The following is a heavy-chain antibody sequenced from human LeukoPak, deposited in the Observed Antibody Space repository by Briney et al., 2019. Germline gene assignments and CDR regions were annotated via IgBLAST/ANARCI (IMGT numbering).Heavy chain of an antibody. J-gene: IGHJ5*02. CDR3: ARLIAAAEGFDP. CDR1: GGSISSSSYY. V-gene: IGHV4-39*01. CDR2: IYYSGST. Sequence: PSETLSLTCTVSGGSISSSSYYWGWIRQPPGKGLEWIGSIYYSGSTYYNPSLKSRVTISVDTSKNQFSLKLSSVTAADTAVYYCARLIAAAEGFDPWGQGTLVTVSS. D-gene: IGHD6-13*01.